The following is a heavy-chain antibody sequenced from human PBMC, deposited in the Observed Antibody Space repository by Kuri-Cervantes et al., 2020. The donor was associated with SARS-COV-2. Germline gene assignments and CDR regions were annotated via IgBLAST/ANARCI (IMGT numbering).Heavy chain of an antibody. Sequence: GESLKISCAASGFTFSSYSMNWVCQAPGKGLEWVSSISSSSSYIYYADSVKGRFTISRDNAKNSLYLQMNSLRAEDTAVYYCARDPYSSSWYRYYYGMDVWGQGTTVTVSS. CDR1: GFTFSSYS. V-gene: IGHV3-21*01. J-gene: IGHJ6*02. D-gene: IGHD6-13*01. CDR2: ISSSSSYI. CDR3: ARDPYSSSWYRYYYGMDV.